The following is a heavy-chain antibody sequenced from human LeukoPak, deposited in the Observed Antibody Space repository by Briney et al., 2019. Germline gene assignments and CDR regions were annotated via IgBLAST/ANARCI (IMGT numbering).Heavy chain of an antibody. CDR1: GYTFTSYA. CDR2: INAGNGNT. J-gene: IGHJ3*02. Sequence: ASVKVSCKASGYTFTSYAMHWVRQAPGQRREGMGWINAGNGNTKYSQKSQGRVTITRDTSASTAYMELSSLRSEDTAVYYCANIAEAGNDAFDIWGQGTMVTVSS. D-gene: IGHD6-13*01. V-gene: IGHV1-3*01. CDR3: ANIAEAGNDAFDI.